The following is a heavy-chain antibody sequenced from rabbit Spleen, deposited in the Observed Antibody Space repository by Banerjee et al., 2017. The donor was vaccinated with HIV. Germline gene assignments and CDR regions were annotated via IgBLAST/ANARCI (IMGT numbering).Heavy chain of an antibody. Sequence: QEQLEESGGDLVKPEGSLTLTCTASGFSFSSSYWICWVRQAPGKGLEWIGCIYAGSGSTDYASWAKGRFTISKTSSTTVTLQMTSLTAADTATYFCARASGVYEISGAGKWNLWGPGTLVTVS. CDR2: IYAGSGST. CDR3: ARASGVYEISGAGKWNL. V-gene: IGHV1S45*01. D-gene: IGHD1-1*01. CDR1: GFSFSSSYW. J-gene: IGHJ4*01.